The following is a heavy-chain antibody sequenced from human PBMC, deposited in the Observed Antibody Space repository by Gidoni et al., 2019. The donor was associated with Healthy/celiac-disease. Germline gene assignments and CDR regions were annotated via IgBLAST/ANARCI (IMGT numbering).Heavy chain of an antibody. V-gene: IGHV4-39*01. J-gene: IGHJ4*02. CDR3: ARQPRYYDSSGYYSLDY. Sequence: QLQLQESGPGLVKPSETLSLTCTVSGCSISSSSYYWGWIRQPPGKGLEWIGSIYYSGSTYYNPSLKSRVTISVDTSKNQFSLKLSSVTAADTAVYYCARQPRYYDSSGYYSLDYWGQGTLVTVSS. D-gene: IGHD3-22*01. CDR2: IYYSGST. CDR1: GCSISSSSYY.